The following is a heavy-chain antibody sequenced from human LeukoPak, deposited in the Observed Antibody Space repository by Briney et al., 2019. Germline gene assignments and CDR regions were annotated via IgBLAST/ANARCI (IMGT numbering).Heavy chain of an antibody. D-gene: IGHD3-3*01. CDR2: ISAYNGNT. Sequence: ASVKVSCKASGYTFTSYGISWVRQAPGQGLEWMGWISAYNGNTNYAQKLQGRVTMTTDTSASTAYMELRSLRSDDTAVYYCARDFWSGLKTSTDYWGQGTLVTVSS. J-gene: IGHJ4*02. CDR1: GYTFTSYG. V-gene: IGHV1-18*01. CDR3: ARDFWSGLKTSTDY.